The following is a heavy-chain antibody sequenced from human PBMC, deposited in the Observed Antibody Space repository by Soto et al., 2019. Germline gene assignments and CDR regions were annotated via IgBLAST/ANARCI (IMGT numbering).Heavy chain of an antibody. V-gene: IGHV3-20*04. D-gene: IGHD1-20*01. CDR3: AKLLCIRTTCPSHYFQYMDV. Sequence: EVLLVESGGGVVRPGGSLRLSCAASGFTFDDYGMTWVRQAPGKGLEWVSGINWSGGSRGYADSVKGRFTISRDNAKSFLYLEMNSLRAEDTALYYCAKLLCIRTTCPSHYFQYMDVWGKGTTVTVSS. CDR2: INWSGGSR. J-gene: IGHJ6*03. CDR1: GFTFDDYG.